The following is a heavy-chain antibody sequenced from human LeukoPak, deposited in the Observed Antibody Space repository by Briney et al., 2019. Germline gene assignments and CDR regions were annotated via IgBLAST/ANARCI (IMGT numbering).Heavy chain of an antibody. J-gene: IGHJ4*02. CDR1: GYPFRSYV. CDR3: ARDGCDADGYLDY. V-gene: IGHV1-3*01. D-gene: IGHD3-10*01. CDR2: INPANGNT. Sequence: GASVKVSCKASGYPFRSYVIHWLRQAPGQNLEWIGWINPANGNTKYSRNFQGRVTITRDTSASVVYMELSSLTYEDTAVYFCARDGCDADGYLDYWGQGALVPVSS.